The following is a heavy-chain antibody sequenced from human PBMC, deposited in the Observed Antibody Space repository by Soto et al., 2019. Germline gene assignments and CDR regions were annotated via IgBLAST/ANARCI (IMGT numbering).Heavy chain of an antibody. Sequence: QVQLVQSGAEVKKPGASVKVSCKASGYTFTSYGISWVRQAPGQGLEWMGWISAYNGNTNYAQKLQGRVTMTTDTATSTGYMELRSLRSDDTPVYYCARDKGAYCGGDCYSTWFDPWGQGTLVTVSS. CDR1: GYTFTSYG. D-gene: IGHD2-21*02. CDR2: ISAYNGNT. J-gene: IGHJ5*02. V-gene: IGHV1-18*01. CDR3: ARDKGAYCGGDCYSTWFDP.